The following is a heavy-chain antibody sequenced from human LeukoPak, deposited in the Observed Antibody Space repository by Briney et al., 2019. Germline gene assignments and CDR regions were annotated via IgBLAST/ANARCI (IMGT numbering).Heavy chain of an antibody. CDR2: INHSGST. CDR1: GGSFSGYY. Sequence: SETLSLTCAVYGGSFSGYYWSWIRQPPGKGLEWIGEINHSGSTNYNPSLKSRVTISVDTSKNQFSLKLSSVTAADTAVYYCARRDFWSGYYAYWGQGTLVTVSS. D-gene: IGHD3-3*01. V-gene: IGHV4-34*01. J-gene: IGHJ4*02. CDR3: ARRDFWSGYYAY.